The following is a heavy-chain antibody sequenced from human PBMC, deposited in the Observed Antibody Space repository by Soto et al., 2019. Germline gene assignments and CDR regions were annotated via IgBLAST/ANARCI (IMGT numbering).Heavy chain of an antibody. D-gene: IGHD2-21*02. V-gene: IGHV1-18*01. CDR1: GYTFTSYG. Sequence: QVQLVQSGAEVKKPGASVKVSCKASGYTFTSYGISWVRQAPGQGLEWMGWISAYNGNTNYAQKLQGRGTMATDTSTSTAYMELRSLRCDDTAVYYCARDAYCGGDCYSTGGYYYYYGMDVWGQGTTVTVSS. CDR2: ISAYNGNT. CDR3: ARDAYCGGDCYSTGGYYYYYGMDV. J-gene: IGHJ6*02.